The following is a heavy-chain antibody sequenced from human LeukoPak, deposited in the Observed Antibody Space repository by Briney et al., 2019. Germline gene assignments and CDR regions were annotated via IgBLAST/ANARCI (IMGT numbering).Heavy chain of an antibody. CDR2: ISYDADNE. CDR1: GFTFSDYA. D-gene: IGHD5-18*01. CDR3: AKARGYSYGYRDYGMDV. V-gene: IGHV3-30-3*01. J-gene: IGHJ6*02. Sequence: GGSLRLSCAASGFTFSDYAMFWVRQAPGRGLEWVAVISYDADNEYYGDSVKGRFTISRDNSKNTLYLQMNSLRAEDTAVYYCAKARGYSYGYRDYGMDVWGQGTTVTVSS.